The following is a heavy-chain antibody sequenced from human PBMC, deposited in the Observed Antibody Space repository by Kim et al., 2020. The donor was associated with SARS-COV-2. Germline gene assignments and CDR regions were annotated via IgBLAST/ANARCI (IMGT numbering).Heavy chain of an antibody. CDR3: ASLYGSGSYYSPYYYYYYYMDV. Sequence: GGSLRLSCAASGFTFSSYWMSWVRQAPGKGLEWVANIKQDGSEKYYVDPVKGRFTISRDNAKNSLYLQMNSLRAEDTAVYYCASLYGSGSYYSPYYYYYYYMDVWGKGTTVTVSS. D-gene: IGHD3-10*01. J-gene: IGHJ6*03. CDR1: GFTFSSYW. V-gene: IGHV3-7*01. CDR2: IKQDGSEK.